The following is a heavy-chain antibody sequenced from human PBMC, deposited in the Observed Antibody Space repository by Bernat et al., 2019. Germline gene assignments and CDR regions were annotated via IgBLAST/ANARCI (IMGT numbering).Heavy chain of an antibody. J-gene: IGHJ5*02. V-gene: IGHV3-33*08. D-gene: IGHD6-19*01. Sequence: VQLLESGGGLVQPGGSLRLSCAASGFTFSSYAMSWVRQAPGKGLEWVAVIWYDGSNKYYADSVKGRFTISRDNSKNTLYLQMNSLRAEDTAVYYCARDWGGWRKNWFDPWGQGTLVTVSS. CDR3: ARDWGGWRKNWFDP. CDR2: IWYDGSNK. CDR1: GFTFSSYA.